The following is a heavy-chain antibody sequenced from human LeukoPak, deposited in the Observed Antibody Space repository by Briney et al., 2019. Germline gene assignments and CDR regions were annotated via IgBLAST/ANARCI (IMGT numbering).Heavy chain of an antibody. D-gene: IGHD3-22*01. CDR2: ISSSSSYI. CDR3: AKGDYYDSSGYSGNLFDY. V-gene: IGHV3-21*01. Sequence: GGTLRLSCAASGFTFSSYGMSWVRQAPGKWLEWVSSISSSSSYIYYADSVKGRFTISRDNAKNTLYLQMNSLRAEDTAVYYCAKGDYYDSSGYSGNLFDYWGQGTLVTVSS. CDR1: GFTFSSYG. J-gene: IGHJ4*02.